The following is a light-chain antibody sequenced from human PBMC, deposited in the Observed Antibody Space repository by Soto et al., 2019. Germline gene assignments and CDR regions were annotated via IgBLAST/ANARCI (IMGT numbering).Light chain of an antibody. J-gene: IGLJ1*01. CDR1: SSDVGGYNY. Sequence: QSVLTQPASVSGSPGQSITISCTGTSSDVGGYNYVSWYQQHPCKAPKLMIYEVSNRPSGVSNRFSGSKSGNTASLTISGLQAEDEADYYCSSCTSSSTLSYVFGTGTKVTVL. CDR3: SSCTSSSTLSYV. V-gene: IGLV2-14*01. CDR2: EVS.